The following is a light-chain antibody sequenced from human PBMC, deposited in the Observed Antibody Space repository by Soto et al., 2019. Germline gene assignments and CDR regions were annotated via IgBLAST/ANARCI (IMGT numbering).Light chain of an antibody. V-gene: IGKV3-15*01. Sequence: IVMTQSPATLSVSPGERATLSCRASQSISDNLAWYLPTLGQAPRLLIYGASTRATGVPDRVSGSGSGTEVTLTISSLQSEDFAVYYCQQYKNWPLTFGGGTKVEIK. CDR1: QSISDN. CDR2: GAS. CDR3: QQYKNWPLT. J-gene: IGKJ4*02.